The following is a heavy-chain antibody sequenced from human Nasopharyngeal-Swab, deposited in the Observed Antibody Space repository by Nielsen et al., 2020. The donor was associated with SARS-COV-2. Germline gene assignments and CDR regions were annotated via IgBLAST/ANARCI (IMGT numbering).Heavy chain of an antibody. CDR2: LSAYNGNT. J-gene: IGHJ6*02. CDR1: GYTFTDYG. D-gene: IGHD6-13*01. CDR3: AVGKIAAGDYYYYYGMDV. V-gene: IGHV1-18*01. Sequence: ASVKVSCKASGYTFTDYGISWVRQAPGQGLEWMGWLSAYNGNTNYAQRVQGRVTMTTDTSTSTAYMELRSLRSDDTAVYYCAVGKIAAGDYYYYYGMDVWGQGTTVTVSS.